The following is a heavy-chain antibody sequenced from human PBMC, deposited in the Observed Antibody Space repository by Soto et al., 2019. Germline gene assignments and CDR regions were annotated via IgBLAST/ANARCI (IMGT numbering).Heavy chain of an antibody. CDR1: GFTFSSYS. J-gene: IGHJ6*02. CDR2: ISSSSSTI. Sequence: EVQLVESGGGLVQPGGSLRLSCAASGFTFSSYSMNWVRQAPGKGLEWVSYISSSSSTIYYADSVKGRFTISRDNAKNSLYLQMNSLRAEDTAVYYCAVVPAANGHYGMDVWGHGTPVTVSS. CDR3: AVVPAANGHYGMDV. D-gene: IGHD2-2*01. V-gene: IGHV3-48*01.